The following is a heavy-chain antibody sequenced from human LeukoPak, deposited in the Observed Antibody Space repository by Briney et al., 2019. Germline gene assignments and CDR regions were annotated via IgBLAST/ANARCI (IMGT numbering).Heavy chain of an antibody. D-gene: IGHD3-9*01. V-gene: IGHV3-7*01. CDR2: IKQDGSEK. CDR1: GFTFSSYW. Sequence: GGSLRLSCAASGFTFSSYWMSWVRQAPGKGLEWVANIKQDGSEKYYVDSVKGRFTISRDNAKNSLYLQTNSLRAEDTAVYYCARVTGYYSPGGYYYGMDVWGQGTTVTVSS. J-gene: IGHJ6*02. CDR3: ARVTGYYSPGGYYYGMDV.